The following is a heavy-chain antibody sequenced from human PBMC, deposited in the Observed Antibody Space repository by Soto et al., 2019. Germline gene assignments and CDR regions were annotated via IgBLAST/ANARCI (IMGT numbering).Heavy chain of an antibody. CDR2: ISSNGGTT. CDR3: VRRGSGNYDY. D-gene: IGHD1-7*01. Sequence: EVQLAESGGNMVQPGGSLRLSCVASGFTFNNYDMHWVRQAPGKGLEYVSSISSNGGTTYYGNSVKGRFTISRDNSKNTLYRQMGSVGAEDMAVYYCVRRGSGNYDYWGQGTLVTVSS. CDR1: GFTFNNYD. J-gene: IGHJ4*02. V-gene: IGHV3-64*01.